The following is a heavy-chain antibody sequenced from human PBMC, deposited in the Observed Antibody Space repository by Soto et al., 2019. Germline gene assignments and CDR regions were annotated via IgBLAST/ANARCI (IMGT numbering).Heavy chain of an antibody. Sequence: WGSLRLSCAASGFTFISYAMRWVRQAPGKGLEWVAVISYDGSNKYYADSVKGRFTISRDNSKNTLYLQMNSLRAEDTAVYYCARDVRDYYHYGMDVWGQGTTVTVSS. CDR3: ARDVRDYYHYGMDV. CDR1: GFTFISYA. D-gene: IGHD2-8*01. J-gene: IGHJ6*02. V-gene: IGHV3-30-3*01. CDR2: ISYDGSNK.